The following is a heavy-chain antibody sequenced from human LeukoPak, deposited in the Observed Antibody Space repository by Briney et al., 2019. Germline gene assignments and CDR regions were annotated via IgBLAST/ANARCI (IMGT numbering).Heavy chain of an antibody. V-gene: IGHV4-34*01. Sequence: SETLSLTCAVYGGSFSGYYWSWIRQPPGKGLERIGEINHSGSTNYNPSLKSRVTISVDTSKNQFSLKLSSVTAADTAVYYCARGYYYDSTPPYYGMDVWGQGTTVTVSS. CDR2: INHSGST. CDR3: ARGYYYDSTPPYYGMDV. D-gene: IGHD3-22*01. CDR1: GGSFSGYY. J-gene: IGHJ6*02.